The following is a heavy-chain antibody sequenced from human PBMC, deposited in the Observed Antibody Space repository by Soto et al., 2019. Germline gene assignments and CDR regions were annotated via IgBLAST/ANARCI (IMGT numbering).Heavy chain of an antibody. V-gene: IGHV4-30-4*01. D-gene: IGHD4-17*01. CDR1: GGSISSGNYY. Sequence: RSLTCTVSGGSISSGNYYWSWIRQPPGKGLEWIGYIYYSGSTYYNSSLESRVTISVDTSKNQFSLKLSSVTAADTAVYYCAREGDYGGNLPFYAFDTWGQGTMRTVSS. CDR2: IYYSGST. J-gene: IGHJ3*02. CDR3: AREGDYGGNLPFYAFDT.